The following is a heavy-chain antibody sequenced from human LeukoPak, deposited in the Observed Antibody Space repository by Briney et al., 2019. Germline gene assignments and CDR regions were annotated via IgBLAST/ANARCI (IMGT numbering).Heavy chain of an antibody. CDR3: ARQAGGITAVGRRPVDY. Sequence: SETLSLTCTVSGGSFSSSTYYWGWVRQPPGKGLEWIGSIHYSGRPYYHQSLKSRVTISVDKSKHQFSLKLRVLTATETAVYYCARQAGGITAVGRRPVDYGGQGTLVTVSS. CDR2: IHYSGRP. D-gene: IGHD6-13*01. V-gene: IGHV4-39*01. CDR1: GGSFSSSTYY. J-gene: IGHJ4*02.